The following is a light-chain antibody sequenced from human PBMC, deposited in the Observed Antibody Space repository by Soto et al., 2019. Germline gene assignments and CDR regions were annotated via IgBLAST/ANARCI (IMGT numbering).Light chain of an antibody. CDR2: QVS. CDR3: SSYTCNNTRV. V-gene: IGLV2-14*01. CDR1: SSDVGRYNY. Sequence: QSALTQPASVSGSPGQSITISCTGTSSDVGRYNYVSWYQQHPGKAPKLMIYQVSNRPSGVSNRFSGSKSGNTASLTISGLQAEDEADYFCSSYTCNNTRVFGGGTKLTVL. J-gene: IGLJ3*02.